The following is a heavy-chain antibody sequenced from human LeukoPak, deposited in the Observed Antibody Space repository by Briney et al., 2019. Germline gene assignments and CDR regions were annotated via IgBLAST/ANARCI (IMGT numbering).Heavy chain of an antibody. CDR3: ARGRYSSSSRERKSMIVVVTAYYFDY. CDR1: GGSISSYY. Sequence: KTSETLSLTCTVSGGSISSYYWSWIRQPPGEGLEWIGYIYYSGSTNYNPSLKSRVTISVDTSKNQFSLKLSSVTAADTAVYYCARGRYSSSSRERKSMIVVVTAYYFDYWGQGTLVTVSS. CDR2: IYYSGST. D-gene: IGHD3-22*01. J-gene: IGHJ4*02. V-gene: IGHV4-59*01.